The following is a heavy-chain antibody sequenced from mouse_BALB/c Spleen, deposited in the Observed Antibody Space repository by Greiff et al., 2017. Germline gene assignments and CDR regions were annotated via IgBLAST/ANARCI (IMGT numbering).Heavy chain of an antibody. J-gene: IGHJ4*01. D-gene: IGHD2-14*01. CDR3: ASYRYDEGYYAMDY. V-gene: IGHV14-3*02. CDR2: IDPANGNT. CDR1: GFNIKDTY. Sequence: VTLKESGAELVKPGASVKLSCTASGFNIKDTYMHWVKQRPEQGLEWIGRIDPANGNTKYDPKFQGKATITADTSSNTAYLQLSSLTSEDTAVYYCASYRYDEGYYAMDYWGQGTSVTVSS.